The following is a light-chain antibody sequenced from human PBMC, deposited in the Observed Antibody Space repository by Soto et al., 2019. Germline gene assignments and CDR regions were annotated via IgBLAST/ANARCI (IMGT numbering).Light chain of an antibody. Sequence: EIVLTQSPGTLSLSPGERATLTCRATQSIISSSLAWYQQKPGQAPWLLIYDASRRATGVPDRFSGGGSGTDFTLTISRLEPEDFAVYYCQQYGRSPPITFGQGTRLEIK. CDR3: QQYGRSPPIT. CDR2: DAS. J-gene: IGKJ5*01. CDR1: QSIISSS. V-gene: IGKV3-20*01.